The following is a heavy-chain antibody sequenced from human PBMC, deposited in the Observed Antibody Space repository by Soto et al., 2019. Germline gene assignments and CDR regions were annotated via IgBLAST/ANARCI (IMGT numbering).Heavy chain of an antibody. CDR1: GGSFSGYY. CDR2: INHSGST. D-gene: IGHD6-13*01. Sequence: SETLSLTCAVYGGSFSGYYWSWIRQPPGKGLEWIGEINHSGSTSYTPSLKSRVTISVDTSKNQFSLKLSSVTAADTAVYYCAREMDQQPLVDYWGQGPQVTLSS. J-gene: IGHJ4*02. V-gene: IGHV4-34*01. CDR3: AREMDQQPLVDY.